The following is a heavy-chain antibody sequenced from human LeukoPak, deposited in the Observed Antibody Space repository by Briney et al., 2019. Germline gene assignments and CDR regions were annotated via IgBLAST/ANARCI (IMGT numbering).Heavy chain of an antibody. Sequence: GGSLRLSCADSGFTFRSYWMNWVRQAPGKGLEWVANIKHDGSEKYYVDSVKGRFTISRDNSKNTLYLQMNSLRAEDTAVYYCAKEGHLQNMVRGARGNWFDPWGQGTLVTVSS. CDR2: IKHDGSEK. J-gene: IGHJ5*02. D-gene: IGHD3-10*01. CDR1: GFTFRSYW. V-gene: IGHV3-7*03. CDR3: AKEGHLQNMVRGARGNWFDP.